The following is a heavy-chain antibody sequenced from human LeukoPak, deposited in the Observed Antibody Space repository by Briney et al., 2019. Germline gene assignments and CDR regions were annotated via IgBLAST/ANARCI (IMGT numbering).Heavy chain of an antibody. CDR3: ARAPDGFHAFDI. J-gene: IGHJ3*02. CDR2: ISYDGSNK. Sequence: GGSLRLSCAASGLTFSSYAMHWVRQAPGKGLEWVAVISYDGSNKYYADSVKGRFTVSRDNSKNTLYLQMNSLRAEDTAVYYCARAPDGFHAFDIWGQGTMVTVSS. CDR1: GLTFSSYA. D-gene: IGHD5-24*01. V-gene: IGHV3-30*01.